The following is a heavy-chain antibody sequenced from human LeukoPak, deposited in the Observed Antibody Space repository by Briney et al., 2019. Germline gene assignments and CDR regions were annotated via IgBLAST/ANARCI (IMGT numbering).Heavy chain of an antibody. Sequence: GGSLRLSCAASGFTFSDYYMSWIRQAPGKGLEWVSYISSSGSTIYYADSVKGRFTISRDNAKNSLYLQMNSLRAEDTAVYYCARHQWELLRDAFDIWDQGTMVTVSS. CDR3: ARHQWELLRDAFDI. J-gene: IGHJ3*02. CDR2: ISSSGSTI. V-gene: IGHV3-11*04. D-gene: IGHD1-26*01. CDR1: GFTFSDYY.